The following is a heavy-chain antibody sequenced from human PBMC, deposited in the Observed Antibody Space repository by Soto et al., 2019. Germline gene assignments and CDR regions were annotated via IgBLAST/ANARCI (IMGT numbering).Heavy chain of an antibody. CDR1: GFTFSSYA. J-gene: IGHJ6*02. CDR2: ISYDGSNK. V-gene: IGHV3-30-3*01. CDR3: ARDEIRFLESARYYGMDV. D-gene: IGHD3-3*01. Sequence: GGSLRLSCAASGFTFSSYAMHWVRQAPGKGLEWVAVISYDGSNKYYADSVKGRFTISRDNSKNTLYLQMNSLRAEDTAVYYCARDEIRFLESARYYGMDVWGQGTTVTVSS.